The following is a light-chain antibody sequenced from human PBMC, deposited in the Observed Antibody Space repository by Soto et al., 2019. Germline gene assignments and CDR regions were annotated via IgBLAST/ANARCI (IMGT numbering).Light chain of an antibody. V-gene: IGKV3-20*01. Sequence: ESVLTQSPGTLSLSPGERATLSCRASQSVSSNYLAWYQQKPGQAPRLLIYGASTRATGIPDRFSGGGSGTDFTLTISRLEPEDFAVYFCQQYVTAPRTFGQGTKVDIK. J-gene: IGKJ1*01. CDR3: QQYVTAPRT. CDR2: GAS. CDR1: QSVSSNY.